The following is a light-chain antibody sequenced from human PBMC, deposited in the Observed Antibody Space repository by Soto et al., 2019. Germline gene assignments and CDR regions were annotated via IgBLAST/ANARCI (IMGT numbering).Light chain of an antibody. Sequence: QSVLTQPPSVSGAPGQRVTISCTGSSSNIGAGYDVHWYQQLPGTAPKLLIYGNTHRPSGVPDRFSGSKSGTSASLAVTGLQAEDEADYYCQSYDSSLITSLFGGGTKVTVL. J-gene: IGLJ2*01. CDR3: QSYDSSLITSL. V-gene: IGLV1-40*01. CDR1: SSNIGAGYD. CDR2: GNT.